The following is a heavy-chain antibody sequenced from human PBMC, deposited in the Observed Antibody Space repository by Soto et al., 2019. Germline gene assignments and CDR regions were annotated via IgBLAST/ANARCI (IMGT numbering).Heavy chain of an antibody. CDR1: GFTFSSYG. Sequence: GGSLRLSCAASGFTFSSYGMHWVRQAPGKGLEWVAVISYDGSNKYYADSVKGRFTISRDNSKNTLYLQMNSLRAEDTAVYYCAKGEGSSWYATYYYYYGMDVWGQGTTVTVSS. CDR2: ISYDGSNK. D-gene: IGHD6-13*01. V-gene: IGHV3-30*18. CDR3: AKGEGSSWYATYYYYYGMDV. J-gene: IGHJ6*02.